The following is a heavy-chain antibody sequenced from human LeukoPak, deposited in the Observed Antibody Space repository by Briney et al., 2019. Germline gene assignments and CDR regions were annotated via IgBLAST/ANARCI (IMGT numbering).Heavy chain of an antibody. D-gene: IGHD3-22*01. Sequence: SETLSLTCTVSGGSISSYFWSWIRQPAGKGLEWIGRIYTSGSTNYNPSLKSRVTMSVDTSNNQFSLKLSSVTDAHTAVYYCARDLYSSGYYYENYAFDIWGQGTMVTVSS. J-gene: IGHJ3*02. CDR1: GGSISSYF. V-gene: IGHV4-4*07. CDR2: IYTSGST. CDR3: ARDLYSSGYYYENYAFDI.